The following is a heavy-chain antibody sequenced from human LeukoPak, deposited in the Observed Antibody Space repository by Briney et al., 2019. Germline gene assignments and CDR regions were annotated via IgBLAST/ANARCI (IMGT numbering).Heavy chain of an antibody. CDR2: IYTSGST. D-gene: IGHD6-13*01. V-gene: IGHV4-4*07. Sequence: PSETLSLTCTVSGGSISTYYWSWIRQPAGKGLEWIGRIYTSGSTDYNPSLKSRVTMSVDKSKNQFSLKLSSVTAADTAMYYCARARQLALFDFWGQGTLVTVSS. CDR3: ARARQLALFDF. CDR1: GGSISTYY. J-gene: IGHJ4*02.